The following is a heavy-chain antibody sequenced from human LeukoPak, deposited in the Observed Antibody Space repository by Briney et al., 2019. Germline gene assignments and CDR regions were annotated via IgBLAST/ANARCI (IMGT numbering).Heavy chain of an antibody. V-gene: IGHV3-30*02. CDR2: IWHGGTNK. J-gene: IGHJ3*02. CDR3: ARVIMNAFDI. CDR1: GFTFSTYG. Sequence: GGSLRLSCAASGFTFSTYGMHWVRQAPGKGLEWVAIIWHGGTNKYSADSVKGRFTISRDNSKNTLYLHMNSLRVEGTAVYYCARVIMNAFDIWGEGTMVTVSS. D-gene: IGHD3-16*01.